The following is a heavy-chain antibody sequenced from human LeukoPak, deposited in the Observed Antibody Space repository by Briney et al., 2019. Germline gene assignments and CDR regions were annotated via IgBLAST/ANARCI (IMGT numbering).Heavy chain of an antibody. D-gene: IGHD3-10*01. Sequence: SETLSLTCTVSGGSISSGGYYWSWIRQHPGKGLEWIGYIYYSGSTYYSPSLKSRVTISVDTSKNQFSLKLSSVTAADTAVYYCAREGDYYGSGAPLYYYGMDVWGRGTTVTVSS. CDR1: GGSISSGGYY. CDR2: IYYSGST. J-gene: IGHJ6*02. CDR3: AREGDYYGSGAPLYYYGMDV. V-gene: IGHV4-31*03.